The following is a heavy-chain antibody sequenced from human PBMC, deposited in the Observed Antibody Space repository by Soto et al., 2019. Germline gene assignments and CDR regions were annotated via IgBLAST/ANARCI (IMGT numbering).Heavy chain of an antibody. V-gene: IGHV5-10-1*01. CDR3: ARLPLDSSGWYLPGNY. Sequence: PGESLKISCNGSGYSCTSYCISRVRQMPGKGLEWMGKLDPSGSHTNYSPTFQGHVTFSADESTSTAYLQWSSLKASDTAIYYCARLPLDSSGWYLPGNYWGLGTLVTVSS. CDR1: GYSCTSYC. D-gene: IGHD6-19*01. J-gene: IGHJ4*02. CDR2: LDPSGSHT.